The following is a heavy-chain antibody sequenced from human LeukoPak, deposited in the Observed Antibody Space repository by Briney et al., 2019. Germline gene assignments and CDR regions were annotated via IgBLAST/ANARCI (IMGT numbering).Heavy chain of an antibody. CDR1: GFTFSSYT. CDR3: AKGSSNWLDHYYFDF. CDR2: IKTSSSDI. V-gene: IGHV3-48*01. D-gene: IGHD6-13*01. Sequence: PGGSLRLSCAASGFTFSSYTMNWVRRAPGKGLEWLSYIKTSSSDISYADSVKGRFTISRDNSKNTLYLQMNSLRVEDTAVYYCAKGSSNWLDHYYFDFWGQGTLVTVSS. J-gene: IGHJ4*02.